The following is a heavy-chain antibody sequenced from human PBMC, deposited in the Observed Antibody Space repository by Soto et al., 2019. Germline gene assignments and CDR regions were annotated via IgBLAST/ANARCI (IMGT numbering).Heavy chain of an antibody. CDR3: AKDGRFSAFDI. J-gene: IGHJ3*02. CDR1: GFTFSSYG. Sequence: GGSLRLSCAASGFTFSSYGMHWVRQAPGKGLEWVAVISYDGSNKYYADSVKGRFTISRDNSKNTLYLQMNSLRAEDTAVYYCAKDGRFSAFDIWGQGTMVTVSS. V-gene: IGHV3-30*18. CDR2: ISYDGSNK. D-gene: IGHD3-16*01.